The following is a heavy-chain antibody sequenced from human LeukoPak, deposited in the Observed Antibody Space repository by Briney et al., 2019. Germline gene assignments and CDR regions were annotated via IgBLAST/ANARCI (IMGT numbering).Heavy chain of an antibody. CDR1: GGSFSGYY. V-gene: IGHV4-34*01. Sequence: SETLSLTCAVYGGSFSGYYWSWIRQPPGKGLEWIGEINHSGSTNYNPSLKSRVTISVDTSKNQFSLKLSSVTAADTAVYYCARVSGSYYFDYWGQGTLVTVSS. CDR3: ARVSGSYYFDY. CDR2: INHSGST. J-gene: IGHJ4*02. D-gene: IGHD1-26*01.